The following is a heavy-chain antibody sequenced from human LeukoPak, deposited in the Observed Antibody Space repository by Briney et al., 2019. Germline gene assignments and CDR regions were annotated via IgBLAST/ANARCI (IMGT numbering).Heavy chain of an antibody. D-gene: IGHD6-13*01. CDR1: GYTFTSYD. J-gene: IGHJ4*02. Sequence: ASVNVSCKASGYTFTSYDINWVRQATGQGLEWMGWMNPNSGNTGYAQKFQGRVTMTRNTSISTAYMELSSLRSEDTAVYYCARGGIAAAASAWGYWGQGTLVTVSS. CDR2: MNPNSGNT. CDR3: ARGGIAAAASAWGY. V-gene: IGHV1-8*01.